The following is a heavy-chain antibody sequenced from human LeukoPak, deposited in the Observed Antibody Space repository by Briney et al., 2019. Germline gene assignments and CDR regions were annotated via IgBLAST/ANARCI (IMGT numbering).Heavy chain of an antibody. Sequence: GESLKISCKGSGYSFTSYWIGWVRQMPGKGLEWMGIIYPGDSDTRYSPSFQGQVTISADKSISTAYLQWSSLKASDTAMYYCCASTFYCSSTSCYTSRWFDPWGQGALVTVSS. J-gene: IGHJ5*02. CDR3: CASTFYCSSTSCYTSRWFDP. CDR2: IYPGDSDT. V-gene: IGHV5-51*01. CDR1: GYSFTSYW. D-gene: IGHD2-2*02.